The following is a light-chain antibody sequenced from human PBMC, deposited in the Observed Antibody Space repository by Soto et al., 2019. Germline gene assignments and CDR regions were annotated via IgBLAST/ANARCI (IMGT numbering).Light chain of an antibody. J-gene: IGLJ3*02. CDR1: SSNIGAGFD. CDR3: QSYDTSLSGSWV. V-gene: IGLV1-40*01. CDR2: GNS. Sequence: QSVLTQPPSVSGAPGQRVTISCTGSSSNIGAGFDVHWYHQIAGTAPKLLIYGNSNRPSGVPDRFSGSKSGTSASLAITGLQAEEEAHYACQSYDTSLSGSWVFGGGTKLTVL.